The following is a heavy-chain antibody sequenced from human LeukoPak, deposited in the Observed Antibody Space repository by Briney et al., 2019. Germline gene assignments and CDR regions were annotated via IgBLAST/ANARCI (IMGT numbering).Heavy chain of an antibody. CDR1: GFTFCSYW. CDR3: ARDNGYYDFWSGAMVDY. V-gene: IGHV3-7*01. J-gene: IGHJ4*02. D-gene: IGHD3-3*01. Sequence: PGGCLRLSCAASGFTFCSYWMSSVREAPGKGLGWVANIKQDGSEKYYVDSVKRRFTISRDNAKNSLYLQMNSLRAEDTAVYYCARDNGYYDFWSGAMVDYWGQGTLVTVSS. CDR2: IKQDGSEK.